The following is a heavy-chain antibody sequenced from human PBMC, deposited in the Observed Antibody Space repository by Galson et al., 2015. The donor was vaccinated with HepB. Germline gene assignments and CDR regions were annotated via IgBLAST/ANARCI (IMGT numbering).Heavy chain of an antibody. D-gene: IGHD6-13*01. CDR1: GFTFSSYG. Sequence: SLRLSCAVSGFTFSSYGMHWVRQAPGKGLEWVAFISDDESNKYHADSVKGRFTISRDNSKNTLFLQMNSLRVEDTAVYYCAKGYPIVAPGRGVDSWGQGTLVTVSS. CDR3: AKGYPIVAPGRGVDS. J-gene: IGHJ4*02. CDR2: ISDDESNK. V-gene: IGHV3-30*18.